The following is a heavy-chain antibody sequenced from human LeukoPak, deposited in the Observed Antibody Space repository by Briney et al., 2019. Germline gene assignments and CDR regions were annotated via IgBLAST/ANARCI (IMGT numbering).Heavy chain of an antibody. CDR1: VHTFTSNY. J-gene: IGHJ4*02. CDR2: IYPRDGST. Sequence: ASVKVSCKASVHTFTSNYLHWVRQAPGQGLEWMGMIYPRDGSTSYAQNFQGRVTVTRDTSTTTVHMELRGLRSEDTAVYYCARDQEGFDYWGQGTVVTVSS. V-gene: IGHV1-46*01. CDR3: ARDQEGFDY.